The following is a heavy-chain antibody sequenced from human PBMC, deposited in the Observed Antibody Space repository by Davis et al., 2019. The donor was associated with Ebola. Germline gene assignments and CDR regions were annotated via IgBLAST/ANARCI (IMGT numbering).Heavy chain of an antibody. Sequence: ASVKVSCKASGYIFTGYYMHWVRQAPGQGLEWMGWINPNSGGTNYAQKFQGRVTMTRDTSISTAYMELSRLRSDDTAVYYCARGFWAVAGPGDYWGQGTLVTVSS. CDR2: INPNSGGT. CDR3: ARGFWAVAGPGDY. CDR1: GYIFTGYY. V-gene: IGHV1-2*02. D-gene: IGHD6-19*01. J-gene: IGHJ4*02.